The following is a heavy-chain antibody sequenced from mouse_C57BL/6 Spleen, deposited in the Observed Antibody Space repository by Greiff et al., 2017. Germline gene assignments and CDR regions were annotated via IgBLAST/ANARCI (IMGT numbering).Heavy chain of an antibody. D-gene: IGHD1-1*01. CDR2: ISSGSSTI. CDR3: ARPRYGSSFAY. CDR1: GFTFSDYG. V-gene: IGHV5-17*01. J-gene: IGHJ2*01. Sequence: EVMLVESGGGLVKPGGSLKLSCAASGFTFSDYGMHWVRQAPEKGLEWVAYISSGSSTIDYADTVKGIFTISRDNAKNTMFLQMTSLRSEDTAMYYCARPRYGSSFAYWGQGTTLTVSS.